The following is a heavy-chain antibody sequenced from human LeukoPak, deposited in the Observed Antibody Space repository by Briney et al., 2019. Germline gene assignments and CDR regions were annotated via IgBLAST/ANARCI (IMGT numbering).Heavy chain of an antibody. CDR3: ARDGGHCGSTSCYKATYYGMDV. J-gene: IGHJ6*02. CDR2: IHSDGRT. V-gene: IGHV4-59*12. Sequence: SETLSLTCSVSGGSIINSYWSWIRQPPGEGLEFIGYIHSDGRTHYNPSLQSRVTISVDKSKNQFSLKLSSVTAADTAVYYCARDGGHCGSTSCYKATYYGMDVWGQGTTVTVSS. CDR1: GGSIINSY. D-gene: IGHD2-2*02.